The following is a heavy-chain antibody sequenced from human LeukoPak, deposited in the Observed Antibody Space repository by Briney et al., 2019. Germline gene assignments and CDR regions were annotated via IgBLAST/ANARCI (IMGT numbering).Heavy chain of an antibody. J-gene: IGHJ4*02. V-gene: IGHV1-18*01. CDR1: GYTFTSYG. D-gene: IGHD6-19*01. CDR2: ISAYKGNT. Sequence: ASVKVSCKASGYTFTSYGISWVRQAPGQGLEWMGWISAYKGNTNYAQKLQGRVTMTTDTSTSTAYMELRSLRSDDTAVYYCAREAPYSSGWYHGVDYWGQGTLVTVSS. CDR3: AREAPYSSGWYHGVDY.